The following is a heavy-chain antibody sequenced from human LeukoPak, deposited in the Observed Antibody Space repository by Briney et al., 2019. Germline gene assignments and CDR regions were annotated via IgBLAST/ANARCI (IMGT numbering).Heavy chain of an antibody. CDR3: ARDREGQTYWFDP. CDR1: GYTFTSYY. J-gene: IGHJ5*02. V-gene: IGHV1-46*01. Sequence: ASVKVSCKASGYTFTSYYMRWVRQAPGQGLEWVGIINPSGGSTSYAQKFQGRVTMTRDTSTSTVYMELSSLRSEDTAVYYCARDREGQTYWFDPWGQGTLVTVSS. CDR2: INPSGGST.